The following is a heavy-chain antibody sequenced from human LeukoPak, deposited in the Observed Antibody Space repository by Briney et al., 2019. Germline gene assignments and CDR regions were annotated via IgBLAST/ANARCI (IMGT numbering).Heavy chain of an antibody. D-gene: IGHD6-13*01. CDR2: IKQDGSEK. V-gene: IGHV3-7*01. Sequence: GSLRLSCAASGFTFSSYWMSWVRQAPGKGLEWVANIKQDGSEKYYVDSVKGRFTISRDNAKNSLYLQMNSLRAEDTAVYYCARDEYSSSWYSFPLDYYYYMDVWGKGTTVTVSS. CDR1: GFTFSSYW. J-gene: IGHJ6*03. CDR3: ARDEYSSSWYSFPLDYYYYMDV.